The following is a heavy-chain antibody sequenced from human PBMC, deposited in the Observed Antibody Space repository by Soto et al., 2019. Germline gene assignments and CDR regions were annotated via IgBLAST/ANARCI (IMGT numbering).Heavy chain of an antibody. CDR2: INSDGSST. V-gene: IGHV3-74*01. CDR3: TRGYCSGDSCSRAFDI. Sequence: EVQLVESGGGLDQPGGSLRLSCAASGFTFSNYWMHWVRQAPGKGLVWVSRINSDGSSTSYADSVKGRFTISRDNAKNTLYLQMNSLRAEDTAVYYCTRGYCSGDSCSRAFDIWGQGTMVTVSS. D-gene: IGHD2-15*01. CDR1: GFTFSNYW. J-gene: IGHJ3*02.